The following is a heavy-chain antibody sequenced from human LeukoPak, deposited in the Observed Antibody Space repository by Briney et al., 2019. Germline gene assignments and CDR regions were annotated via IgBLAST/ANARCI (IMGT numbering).Heavy chain of an antibody. CDR2: INPNSGGT. Sequence: GASVKVSCKASGYTFTSYYMHWVRQAPGQGLEWMGWINPNSGGTNYAQKFQGRVTMTRDTSISTAYMELSRLRSDDTAVYYCARDSRSSWFYYYYMDVWGKGTTVTVSS. CDR1: GYTFTSYY. V-gene: IGHV1-2*02. J-gene: IGHJ6*03. D-gene: IGHD6-6*01. CDR3: ARDSRSSWFYYYYMDV.